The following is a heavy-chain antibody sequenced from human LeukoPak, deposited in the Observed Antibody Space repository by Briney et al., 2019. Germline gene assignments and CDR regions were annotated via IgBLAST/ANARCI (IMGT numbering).Heavy chain of an antibody. CDR1: GFTFSNAW. CDR3: TTAPPPKYYDILPSSDY. V-gene: IGHV3-15*01. Sequence: GGSLRLPCGASGFTFSNAWMSWVRQAPGKGLEWVGRIKSKTDGGTTDYAAPVKARLTISRDDSKNTLYLQMNSLTTDDTAVYYCTTAPPPKYYDILPSSDYWGQGTLVTVSS. J-gene: IGHJ4*02. D-gene: IGHD3-9*01. CDR2: IKSKTDGGTT.